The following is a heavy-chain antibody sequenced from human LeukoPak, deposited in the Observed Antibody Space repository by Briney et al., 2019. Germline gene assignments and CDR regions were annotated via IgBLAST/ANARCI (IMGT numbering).Heavy chain of an antibody. CDR2: INPNSGGT. CDR3: ARFRSDPARYYYDREDGLEY. Sequence: ASVKVSCKASGYTFTGYYMQWVRQAPGQGLEWMGRINPNSGGTNYAQKFQGRVTMTRDTSISTAYMELSRLRSDDTAVYYCARFRSDPARYYYDREDGLEYWGRGTLVTVSS. J-gene: IGHJ4*02. V-gene: IGHV1-2*06. CDR1: GYTFTGYY. D-gene: IGHD3-22*01.